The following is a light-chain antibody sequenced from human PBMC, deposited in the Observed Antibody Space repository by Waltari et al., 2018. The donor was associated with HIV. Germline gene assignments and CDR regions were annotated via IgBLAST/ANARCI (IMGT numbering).Light chain of an antibody. J-gene: IGKJ3*01. CDR1: QSVLYSSNNKNY. CDR2: WAS. CDR3: QQYYSTPFT. V-gene: IGKV4-1*01. Sequence: DIQMTQSPSTLSASVGDRVTITCRASQSVLYSSNNKNYLAWYQQKPGQPPKLLIYWASTRESGVPDRFSGSGSGTDFTLTISSLQAEDVAVYYCQQYYSTPFTFGPGTKVDIK.